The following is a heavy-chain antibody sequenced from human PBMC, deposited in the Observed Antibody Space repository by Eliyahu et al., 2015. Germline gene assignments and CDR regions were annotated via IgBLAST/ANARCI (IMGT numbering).Heavy chain of an antibody. CDR2: ISSSSSYI. D-gene: IGHD1-26*01. V-gene: IGHV3-21*01. J-gene: IGHJ3*02. Sequence: EVQLVESGGGLVXPGGSLRLSXAASGFTXSSYSMNWVRQAPGKGLEWVSSISSSSSYIYYADSVKGRFXISRDNAKNSLYLQMNSLRAEDTAVYYCARDLGGFAFDIWGQGTMVTVSS. CDR1: GFTXSSYS. CDR3: ARDLGGFAFDI.